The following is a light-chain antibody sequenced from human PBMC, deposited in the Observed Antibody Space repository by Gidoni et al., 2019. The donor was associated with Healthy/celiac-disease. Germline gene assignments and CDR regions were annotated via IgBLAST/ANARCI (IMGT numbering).Light chain of an antibody. CDR1: QSVLYSSNNKNY. CDR3: QQYYSTPRT. CDR2: WAS. J-gene: IGKJ1*01. V-gene: IGKV4-1*01. Sequence: DIVMTQSPDSLAVSLGERATIKCKSSQSVLYSSNNKNYLAWYQQKPGQPPKLLIYWASTRESGVPDRFSGSGSGTDFTLTISSLQAEAVAVYYCQQYYSTPRTFGQGTKVEIK.